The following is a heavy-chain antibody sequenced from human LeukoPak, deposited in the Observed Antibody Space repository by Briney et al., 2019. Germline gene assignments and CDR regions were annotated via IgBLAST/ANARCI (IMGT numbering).Heavy chain of an antibody. CDR1: GGSISSSSYY. CDR3: ARLDGGFLEYLSFDY. Sequence: PSETLSLTCTVSGGSISSSSYYWGWIRQPPGKGLQWIGSIYYGGTTYYNPSLKSRVTISIDTSKKQFSLKLSSVTAADTAVYYCARLDGGFLEYLSFDYWGQGTLVTASS. J-gene: IGHJ4*02. D-gene: IGHD3-3*01. CDR2: IYYGGTT. V-gene: IGHV4-39*01.